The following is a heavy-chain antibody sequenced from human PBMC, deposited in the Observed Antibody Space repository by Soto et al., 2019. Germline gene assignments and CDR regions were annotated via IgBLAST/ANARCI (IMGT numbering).Heavy chain of an antibody. D-gene: IGHD3-3*01. Sequence: QVQLVESGGGVVQPGTSLRLSCATSGFTFSSYAMHWVRQAPGKGLEWVAVISFDGSNNYYADSVKGRFTISRDNSKDTVYLQMNSLRTEDTAVHYCAKVPYESTDYFDYWGQGTLVSVSS. CDR1: GFTFSSYA. J-gene: IGHJ4*02. CDR3: AKVPYESTDYFDY. CDR2: ISFDGSNN. V-gene: IGHV3-30-3*01.